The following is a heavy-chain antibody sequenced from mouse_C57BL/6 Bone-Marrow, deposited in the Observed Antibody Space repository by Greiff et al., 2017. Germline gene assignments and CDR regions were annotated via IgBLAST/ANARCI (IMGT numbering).Heavy chain of an antibody. V-gene: IGHV1-55*01. J-gene: IGHJ2*01. Sequence: QVQLKQPGAELVKPGASVKMSCKASGYTFTSYWITWVKQRPGQGLEWIGDIYPGSGSTNYNEKFKSKATLTVDTSSSTAYMQLSSLTSEDAAVYYCARGRNYIDYWGQGTTLTVSS. CDR3: ARGRNYIDY. CDR2: IYPGSGST. CDR1: GYTFTSYW.